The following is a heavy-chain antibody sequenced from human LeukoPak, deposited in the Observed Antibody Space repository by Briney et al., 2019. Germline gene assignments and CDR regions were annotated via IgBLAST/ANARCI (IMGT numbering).Heavy chain of an antibody. D-gene: IGHD4-17*01. J-gene: IGHJ4*02. V-gene: IGHV4-59*01. CDR3: ARVTVTSGAFDY. CDR2: IYYSGST. CDR1: GGSISSYY. Sequence: SETLSLTCTVSGGSISSYYWSWIRQPPGKGLEWIGYIYYSGSTNYNPSLKSRVTISVDTSKNQFSLKLSSVTAADTAVYYCARVTVTSGAFDYWGQGTPVTVSS.